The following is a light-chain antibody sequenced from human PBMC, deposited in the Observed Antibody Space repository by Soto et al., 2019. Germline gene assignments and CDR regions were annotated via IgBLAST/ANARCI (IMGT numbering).Light chain of an antibody. V-gene: IGKV3-15*01. CDR2: GAS. CDR3: QQYYNWRT. J-gene: IGKJ1*01. Sequence: EIVMTQSPGTLSVSPGERATLSCRASQSVSSNLAWYQQRPGQAPRLLIYGASTRATGIPARFSGSGSGTEFTLTITSLQSEDFAIYYCQQYYNWRTFRQGNKVDIK. CDR1: QSVSSN.